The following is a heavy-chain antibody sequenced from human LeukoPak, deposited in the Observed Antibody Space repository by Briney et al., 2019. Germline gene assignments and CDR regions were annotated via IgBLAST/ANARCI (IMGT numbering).Heavy chain of an antibody. CDR3: ARESSSGWAHYFDY. J-gene: IGHJ4*02. D-gene: IGHD6-19*01. V-gene: IGHV3-23*01. Sequence: PGGSLRLSCAAYGFTFSSSAMSWVRQVPGKGLEWVSGISSSGGSTNYADSVRGRFTISRDNSKNTLYLQMNSLRAEDTAVYYCARESSSGWAHYFDYWGQGTLVTVSS. CDR1: GFTFSSSA. CDR2: ISSSGGST.